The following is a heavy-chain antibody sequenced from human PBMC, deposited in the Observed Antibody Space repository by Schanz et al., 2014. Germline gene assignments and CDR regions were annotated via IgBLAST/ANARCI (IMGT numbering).Heavy chain of an antibody. D-gene: IGHD3-10*01. CDR3: ARPALWFGDNCFDP. CDR1: GITFSSHS. V-gene: IGHV3-48*01. Sequence: VQVVQSGGGLVKPGGSLRLSCAASGITFSSHSFNWVRQAPGKGLEWISYITYNGGTIYYADSVKGRFTISRDNSKNTLYLQMNSLRAEDTAVYYCARPALWFGDNCFDPWGQGTLVTVSS. CDR2: ITYNGGTI. J-gene: IGHJ5*02.